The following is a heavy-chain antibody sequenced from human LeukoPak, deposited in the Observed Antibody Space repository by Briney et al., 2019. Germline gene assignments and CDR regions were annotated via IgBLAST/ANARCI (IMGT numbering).Heavy chain of an antibody. Sequence: ASVKVSCKASGYTFTSYGISWVRQAPGQGLEWMGWISAYNGNTNYAQKLQGRVTMTTDTSTSTAYMELRSLRSDDTAVYYCARSTILAGFSLIDNWGQGTLVTVSS. V-gene: IGHV1-18*01. CDR3: ARSTILAGFSLIDN. D-gene: IGHD3-9*01. CDR2: ISAYNGNT. J-gene: IGHJ4*02. CDR1: GYTFTSYG.